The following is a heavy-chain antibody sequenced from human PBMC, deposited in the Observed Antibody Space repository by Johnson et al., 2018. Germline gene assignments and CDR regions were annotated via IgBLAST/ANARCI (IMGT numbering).Heavy chain of an antibody. CDR1: GGSISSSYY. V-gene: IGHV3-7*01. Sequence: VQLQESGPGLVKPSETLSLTCTVSGGSISSSYYWGWIRQPPGKGLEWVANIKQDGSEKYFVDSVKGRFTLARDNAKDSLYLQMKSRRVEDSAVYYCARDAGKKGYYYLDVWGKGTTVTGSS. CDR3: ARDAGKKGYYYLDV. CDR2: IKQDGSEK. J-gene: IGHJ6*03.